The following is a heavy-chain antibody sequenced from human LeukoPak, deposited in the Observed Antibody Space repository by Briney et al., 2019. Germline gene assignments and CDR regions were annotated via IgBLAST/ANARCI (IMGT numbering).Heavy chain of an antibody. Sequence: PSETLSLACAVYGGSFSGYYWSWIRQPPGKGLEWIGEINHSGSTNYNPYLKSRVTISVDTSKNQFSLKLSSVTAADTAVYYCARGQPPRYAFDIWGQGTMVTVSS. D-gene: IGHD6-13*01. CDR3: ARGQPPRYAFDI. CDR1: GGSFSGYY. J-gene: IGHJ3*02. V-gene: IGHV4-34*01. CDR2: INHSGST.